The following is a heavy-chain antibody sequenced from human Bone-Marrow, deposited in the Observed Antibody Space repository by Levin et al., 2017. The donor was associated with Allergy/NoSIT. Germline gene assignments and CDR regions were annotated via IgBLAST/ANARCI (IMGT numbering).Heavy chain of an antibody. V-gene: IGHV4-59*01. CDR1: GAPFTGFY. J-gene: IGHJ4*02. Sequence: KSSETLSLTCTVAGAPFTGFYWTWIRQSPGKGLEWIGHIYFSGSTDYHPSLGSRVTISSDSSKNQFSLKLTSVTAADTAVYYCASREAVPGTPYDHWGQGTLVTVAS. D-gene: IGHD1-1*01. CDR2: IYFSGST. CDR3: ASREAVPGTPYDH.